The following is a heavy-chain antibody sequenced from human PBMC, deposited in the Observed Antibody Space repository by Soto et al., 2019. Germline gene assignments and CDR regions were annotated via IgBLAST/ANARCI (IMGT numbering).Heavy chain of an antibody. Sequence: GGSLRLSCAASGFTFSSYAMSWVRQAPGKGLEWVSAISGSGGSTYYADSVKGRFTISRDNSKNTLYLQMNSLRAEDTAVYYCAKDSMGGYSYGLNYDAFDIWGQGTMVTVSS. D-gene: IGHD5-18*01. J-gene: IGHJ3*02. CDR3: AKDSMGGYSYGLNYDAFDI. CDR2: ISGSGGST. V-gene: IGHV3-23*01. CDR1: GFTFSSYA.